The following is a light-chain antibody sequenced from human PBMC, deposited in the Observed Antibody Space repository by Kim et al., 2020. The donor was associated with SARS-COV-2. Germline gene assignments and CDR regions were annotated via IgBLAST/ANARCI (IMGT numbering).Light chain of an antibody. V-gene: IGKV3-20*01. CDR1: QNVSSTY. Sequence: SPAEQAPVSGRASQNVSSTYLAWYQQKPGQAPRLLIYGASSRATGIPDRFSGSGSETDFTLTISRLEPEDFAVYYCQQYGSSSWTFGQGTKVDIK. CDR3: QQYGSSSWT. CDR2: GAS. J-gene: IGKJ1*01.